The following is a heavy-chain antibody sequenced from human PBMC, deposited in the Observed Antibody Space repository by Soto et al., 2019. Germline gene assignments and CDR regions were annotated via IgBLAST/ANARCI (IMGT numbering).Heavy chain of an antibody. CDR2: ISGDGRDI. D-gene: IGHD3-10*01. CDR3: AGDPYYYASDY. V-gene: IGHV3-11*01. Sequence: GGSLRLSXAASGFTFSDQFMTWIRQAPGKGLEWISYISGDGRDIYQADSVKGRFTVSRDNAKNSVYLQMSSLRAEDTAVYYCAGDPYYYASDYWGQGTLVTLSS. CDR1: GFTFSDQF. J-gene: IGHJ4*02.